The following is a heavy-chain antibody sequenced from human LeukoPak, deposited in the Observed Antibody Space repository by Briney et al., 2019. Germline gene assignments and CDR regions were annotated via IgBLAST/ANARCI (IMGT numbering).Heavy chain of an antibody. CDR2: IYTSGST. CDR1: GGSISSYY. Sequence: SETLSLTCTVSGGSISSYYWSWIRQPAGKGLEWIGRIYTSGSTNYNPSLKSRVTMSVDTSKNQFSLKLSSVTAADTAVYYCAREHEMATITPDDAFDIWGQGTMVTVSS. D-gene: IGHD5-24*01. CDR3: AREHEMATITPDDAFDI. V-gene: IGHV4-4*07. J-gene: IGHJ3*02.